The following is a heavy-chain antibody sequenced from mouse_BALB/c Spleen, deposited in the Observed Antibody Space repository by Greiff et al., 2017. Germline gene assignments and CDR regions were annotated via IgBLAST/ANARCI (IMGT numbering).Heavy chain of an antibody. Sequence: EVQLVESGPGLVKPSQSLSLTCTVTGYSITSDYAWTWIRQFPGNKLEWMGYISYSGSTSYNPSLKSRISITRDTSKNQFFLQLNSVTTEDTATYYCARRLGRRGYFDVWGAGTTVTVSS. V-gene: IGHV3-2*02. CDR3: ARRLGRRGYFDV. CDR1: GYSITSDYA. J-gene: IGHJ1*01. D-gene: IGHD4-1*01. CDR2: ISYSGST.